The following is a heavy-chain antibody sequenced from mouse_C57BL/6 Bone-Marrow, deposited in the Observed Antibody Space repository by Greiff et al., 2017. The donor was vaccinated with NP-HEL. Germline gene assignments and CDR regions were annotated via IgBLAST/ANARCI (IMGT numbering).Heavy chain of an antibody. CDR3: ARLPYYYCSSYKAY. Sequence: ESGPGILQPSQTLSLTCSFSGFSLSTSGMGVGWIRQPSGKGLEWLAHIWWDDDKYYNPALKSRLLISKDTSKNQVFLKLANLYTADTATYYCARLPYYYCSSYKAYWGQGTLVTVSA. D-gene: IGHD1-1*01. V-gene: IGHV8-8*01. CDR1: GFSLSTSGMG. CDR2: IWWDDDK. J-gene: IGHJ3*01.